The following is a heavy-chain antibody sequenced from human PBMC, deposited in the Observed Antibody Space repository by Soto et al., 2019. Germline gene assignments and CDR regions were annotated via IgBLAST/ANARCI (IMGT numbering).Heavy chain of an antibody. V-gene: IGHV4-34*01. CDR1: GGSFSGYY. D-gene: IGHD5-18*01. J-gene: IGHJ5*01. CDR2: INHSGST. Sequence: SETLSLTCAVYGGSFSGYYWSWIRQPPGKGLEWIGEINHSGSTNYNPSLKSRVTISVDTSKNQFSLKLSSVTAADTAVYYCARGKGIQLWLSGWYDGWFDSWGQGTLVTVSS. CDR3: ARGKGIQLWLSGWYDGWFDS.